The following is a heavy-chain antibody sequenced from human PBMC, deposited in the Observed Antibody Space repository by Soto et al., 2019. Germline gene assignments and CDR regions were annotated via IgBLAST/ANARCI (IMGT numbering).Heavy chain of an antibody. CDR2: ISAYNGNT. Sequence: ASVKVSCKASGYTFTSYGISWVRQAPGQGLEWMGWISAYNGNTNYAQKLQGRVTMTTDTSTSTAYMELRSLRSDDTAVYYCAKDSYVLRFLEWHTSEDYCYMDVWGKGTTVTVSS. J-gene: IGHJ6*03. D-gene: IGHD3-3*01. CDR1: GYTFTSYG. V-gene: IGHV1-18*01. CDR3: AKDSYVLRFLEWHTSEDYCYMDV.